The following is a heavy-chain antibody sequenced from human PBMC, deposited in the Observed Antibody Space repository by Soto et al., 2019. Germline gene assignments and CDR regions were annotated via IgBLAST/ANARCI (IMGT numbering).Heavy chain of an antibody. D-gene: IGHD3-10*01. Sequence: QVQLQESGPGLVKPSQTLSLTCTVSGGSISSGGYYWSWIRQHPGKGLEWIGYIYYSGSTYYNPSLKSRVSIAVDRSKNRFSLKLSSVTAADTAVYYCARGPSGSHWYFDLWGRGTLVTVSS. V-gene: IGHV4-31*03. CDR3: ARGPSGSHWYFDL. CDR2: IYYSGST. J-gene: IGHJ2*01. CDR1: GGSISSGGYY.